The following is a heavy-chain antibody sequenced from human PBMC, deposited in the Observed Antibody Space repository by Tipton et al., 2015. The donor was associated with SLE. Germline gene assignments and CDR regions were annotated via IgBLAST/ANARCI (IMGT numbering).Heavy chain of an antibody. J-gene: IGHJ3*01. CDR3: AKDIDVGTTIWDDAFDV. V-gene: IGHV3-20*01. CDR2: INWSGGST. CDR1: GFTFSDYG. Sequence: SLRLSCAASGFTFSDYGMNWVRQVPGKGLEWVSGINWSGGSTSYADSVKGRFIISRDNARNSLHLQMNSLRAEDTALYHCAKDIDVGTTIWDDAFDVWGQGTLVTVSS. D-gene: IGHD5-12*01.